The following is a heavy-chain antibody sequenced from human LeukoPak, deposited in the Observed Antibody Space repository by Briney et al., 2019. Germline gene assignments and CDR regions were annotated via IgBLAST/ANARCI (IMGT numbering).Heavy chain of an antibody. CDR2: INPNSGGT. CDR1: GYTLTDYY. D-gene: IGHD6-13*01. CDR3: ARAMVLSSWYGPLGPFDY. J-gene: IGHJ4*02. Sequence: GASVKVSCKASGYTLTDYYMHWVRQAPGQGLEWMGRINPNSGGTNYAQKFQGRVTMTRDTSISTVYMELSRLRSDDTAVYYCARAMVLSSWYGPLGPFDYWGQGTLVTVSS. V-gene: IGHV1-2*06.